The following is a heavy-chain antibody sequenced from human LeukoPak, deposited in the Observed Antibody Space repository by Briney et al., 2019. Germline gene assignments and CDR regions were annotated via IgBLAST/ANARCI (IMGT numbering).Heavy chain of an antibody. D-gene: IGHD6-13*01. CDR3: ARGGPAAGRFDY. CDR2: IRYDGSNK. CDR1: GFTFSSYG. J-gene: IGHJ4*02. V-gene: IGHV3-30*02. Sequence: GGSLRLSCAASGFTFSSYGMHWVRQAPGKGLEWVAFIRYDGSNKYYADSVKGRFTISRDNSKNTLYLQMNSLRAEDTAVYYCARGGPAAGRFDYWGQGTLVTVSS.